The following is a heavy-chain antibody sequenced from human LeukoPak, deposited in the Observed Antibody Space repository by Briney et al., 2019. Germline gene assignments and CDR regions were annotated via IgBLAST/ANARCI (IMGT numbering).Heavy chain of an antibody. D-gene: IGHD6-13*01. CDR1: GGSLSSGSYY. J-gene: IGHJ3*02. V-gene: IGHV4-61*02. CDR3: ARDDYSSSWHDAFDI. CDR2: IYTSGST. Sequence: SQTLSLTCTVSGGSLSSGSYYWSWIRQPAGKGLEWIGRIYTSGSTNYNPSLKSRVTISVDTSKNQFSLKLSSVTAADTAVYYCARDDYSSSWHDAFDIWGQGTMVTVSS.